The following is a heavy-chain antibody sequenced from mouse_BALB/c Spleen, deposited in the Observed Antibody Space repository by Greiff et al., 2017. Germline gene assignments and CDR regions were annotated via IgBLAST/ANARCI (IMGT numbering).Heavy chain of an antibody. J-gene: IGHJ1*01. V-gene: IGHV1-15*01. Sequence: VQLQQSGAELVRPGASVTLSCKASGYTFTDYEMHWVKQTPVHGLEWIGAIDPETGGTAYNQKFKGKATLTADKSSSTAYMELRSLTSEDSAVYYCTRHYRYDGWYFDVWGAATTVTVSS. CDR3: TRHYRYDGWYFDV. D-gene: IGHD2-14*01. CDR2: IDPETGGT. CDR1: GYTFTDYE.